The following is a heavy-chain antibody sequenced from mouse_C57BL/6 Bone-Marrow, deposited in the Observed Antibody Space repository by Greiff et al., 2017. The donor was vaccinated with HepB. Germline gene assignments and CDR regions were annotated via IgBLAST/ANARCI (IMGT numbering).Heavy chain of an antibody. CDR2: IRLKSDNYAT. Sequence: DVKLVESGGGLVQPGGSMKLSCVASGFTFSNYWMNWVRQSPEKGLEWVAQIRLKSDNYATHYAESVKGRFTISRDDSKSSVYLQMNNLRAEDTGIYYCTAPHYYGSSHWYFDVWGTGTTVTVSS. V-gene: IGHV6-3*01. CDR3: TAPHYYGSSHWYFDV. CDR1: GFTFSNYW. J-gene: IGHJ1*03. D-gene: IGHD1-1*01.